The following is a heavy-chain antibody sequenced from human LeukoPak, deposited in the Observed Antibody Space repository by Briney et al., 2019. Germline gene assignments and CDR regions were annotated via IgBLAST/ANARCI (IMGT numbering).Heavy chain of an antibody. CDR3: ARAEIYCTSGVCRSNWFDP. D-gene: IGHD2-8*01. Sequence: ASVKVSCKASGYTFTSYGISWVRQAPGQGLEWMGWISAYNGNTNYAQKLQGRVTMTTDTSTSTAYMELRSLRSDDTAVYYCARAEIYCTSGVCRSNWFDPWGQGTLVTVSS. J-gene: IGHJ5*02. CDR1: GYTFTSYG. V-gene: IGHV1-18*01. CDR2: ISAYNGNT.